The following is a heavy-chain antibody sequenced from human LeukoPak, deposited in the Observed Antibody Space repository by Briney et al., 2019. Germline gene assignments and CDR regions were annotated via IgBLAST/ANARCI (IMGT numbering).Heavy chain of an antibody. CDR2: IRPSGDNT. CDR1: GFTSSSYD. V-gene: IGHV3-23*01. Sequence: GGALRLSCVASGFTSSSYDMTWVRQAPGGGLGWVSSIRPSGDNTYYGDSVKGRFNISRDNSKNTVYLQMNNMRVDDTAVYYCARVAGWHWFDPWGQGTLVTVSS. CDR3: ARVAGWHWFDP. D-gene: IGHD6-19*01. J-gene: IGHJ5*02.